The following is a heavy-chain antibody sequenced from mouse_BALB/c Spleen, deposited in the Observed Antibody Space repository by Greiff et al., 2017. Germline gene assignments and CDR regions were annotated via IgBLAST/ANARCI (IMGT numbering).Heavy chain of an antibody. CDR1: GFTFSSFG. V-gene: IGHV5-17*02. CDR2: ISSGSSTI. J-gene: IGHJ4*01. CDR3: ARWGDGGYAMDY. D-gene: IGHD3-3*01. Sequence: DVMLVESGGGLVQPGGSRKLSCAASGFTFSSFGMHWVRQAPEKGLEWVAYISSGSSTIYYADTVKGRFTISRDNPKNTLFLQMTSLRSEDTAMYYCARWGDGGYAMDYWGQGTSVTVSS.